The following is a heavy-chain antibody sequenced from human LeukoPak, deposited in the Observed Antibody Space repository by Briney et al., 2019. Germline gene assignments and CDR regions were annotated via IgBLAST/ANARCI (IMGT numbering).Heavy chain of an antibody. Sequence: PSETLSLTCTVSGGSISSGSYYWSWIRQPAGKGLEWIGRIYTSGSTNYNPSLKSRVTISVDTSKNQFSLKLTSVTAADTAVYYCARATYYGLLEDTANWFDPWGQGTLVTVSS. J-gene: IGHJ5*02. V-gene: IGHV4-61*02. D-gene: IGHD3-3*01. CDR1: GGSISSGSYY. CDR3: ARATYYGLLEDTANWFDP. CDR2: IYTSGST.